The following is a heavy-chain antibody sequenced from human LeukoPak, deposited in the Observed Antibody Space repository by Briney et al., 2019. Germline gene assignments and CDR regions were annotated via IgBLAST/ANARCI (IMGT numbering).Heavy chain of an antibody. CDR1: GFTFNNYV. V-gene: IGHV3-23*01. J-gene: IGHJ5*02. Sequence: QPGGSLRLSCAASGFTFNNYVMNWVRQAPGKGLEWVSTISGSGETTYYAGSVKGRFTISRDNSKNALYLQMNGLRAEDTAIYYCAKFFSSGQQLLSNWFVPWGQGTLVTVSS. CDR3: AKFFSSGQQLLSNWFVP. CDR2: ISGSGETT. D-gene: IGHD4-11*01.